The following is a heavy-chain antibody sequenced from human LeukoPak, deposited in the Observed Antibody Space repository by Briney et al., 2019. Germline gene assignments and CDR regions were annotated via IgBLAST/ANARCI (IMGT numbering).Heavy chain of an antibody. CDR1: GGTFSSYA. CDR3: ASMDGYVWGSPGGAFDI. CDR2: IIPIFGTA. J-gene: IGHJ3*02. V-gene: IGHV1-69*06. Sequence: SVKVSCKASGGTFSSYAISWVRQAPGQGLEWMGGIIPIFGTANYAQKFQGRVTITADKSTSTAYMELSSLRSEDTAVYYCASMDGYVWGSPGGAFDIWGQGTMVTVSS. D-gene: IGHD3-16*01.